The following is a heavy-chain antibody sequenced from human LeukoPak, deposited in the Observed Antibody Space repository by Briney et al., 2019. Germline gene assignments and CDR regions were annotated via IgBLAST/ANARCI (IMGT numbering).Heavy chain of an antibody. J-gene: IGHJ6*03. D-gene: IGHD3-10*01. CDR1: GYSISSGYY. V-gene: IGHV4-38-2*01. CDR2: IYHSGST. Sequence: SETLSHTCAVSGYSISSGYYWGWIRQPPGKGLGWIGSIYHSGSTYYNPSLKSRVTISVDTSKNQFSLKLSSVTAADTAMYYCARRPSLWFGETHYYMDVWGKGTTVTVSS. CDR3: ARRPSLWFGETHYYMDV.